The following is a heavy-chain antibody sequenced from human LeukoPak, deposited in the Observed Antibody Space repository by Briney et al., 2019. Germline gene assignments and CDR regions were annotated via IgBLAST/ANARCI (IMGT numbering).Heavy chain of an antibody. D-gene: IGHD5-18*01. CDR3: ATPAGDSYGIVFDY. V-gene: IGHV1-24*01. Sequence: ASVKVSCKVSGYTLTELSMHWVRQAPGKGLEWMGGFDPEDGETIYAQKFQGRVTMTEDTSTDTAYMELSSLRSEHTAVYYCATPAGDSYGIVFDYWGQGTLVTVSS. CDR1: GYTLTELS. CDR2: FDPEDGET. J-gene: IGHJ4*02.